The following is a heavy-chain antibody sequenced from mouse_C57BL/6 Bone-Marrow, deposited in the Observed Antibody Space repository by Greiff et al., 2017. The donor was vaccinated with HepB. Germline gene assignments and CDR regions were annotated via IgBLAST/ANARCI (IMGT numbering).Heavy chain of an antibody. J-gene: IGHJ2*01. CDR2: IYPGSGST. CDR1: GYTFTSYW. V-gene: IGHV1-55*01. Sequence: QVQLRQPGAELVKPGASVKMSCKASGYTFTSYWITWVKQRPGQGLEWIGDIYPGSGSTNYNEKFKSKATLNVDTSSSTAYMQLSSLTSEDSAVYYCARWHSHYFDYWGQGTTLTVSS. CDR3: ARWHSHYFDY. D-gene: IGHD3-1*01.